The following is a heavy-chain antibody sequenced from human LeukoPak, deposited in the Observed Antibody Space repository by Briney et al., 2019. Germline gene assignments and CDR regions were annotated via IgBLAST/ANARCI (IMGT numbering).Heavy chain of an antibody. V-gene: IGHV4-59*08. CDR1: GGSISSYY. CDR3: ARLSNCSGGSCYLHYYYYGMDV. D-gene: IGHD2-15*01. Sequence: SETLSLTCTVSGGSISSYYWSWIRQPPGKGLEWIGYIYYSGSTNYNPSLRSRVTISVDTSKNQFSLKLSSVTAADTAVYYCARLSNCSGGSCYLHYYYYGMDVWGQGTTVTVSS. J-gene: IGHJ6*02. CDR2: IYYSGST.